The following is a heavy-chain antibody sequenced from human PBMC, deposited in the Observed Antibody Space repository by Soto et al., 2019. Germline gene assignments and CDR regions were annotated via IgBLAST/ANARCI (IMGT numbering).Heavy chain of an antibody. CDR1: GSTFPDLY. CDR3: ARDNYGPLDD. CDR2: VDPNSGGT. Sequence: ASVTLSCPPSGSTFPDLYIHWVRQAPGQGLEWMGWVDPNSGGTKQTQKFQGRLTMTRDTSTGAVYMELYSLRSDDTSVYYCARDNYGPLDDWGQGTLVTFSS. D-gene: IGHD3-10*01. V-gene: IGHV1-2*02. J-gene: IGHJ4*02.